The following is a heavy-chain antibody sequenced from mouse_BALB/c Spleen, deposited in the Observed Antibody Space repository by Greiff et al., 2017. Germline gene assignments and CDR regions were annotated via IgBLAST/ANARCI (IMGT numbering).Heavy chain of an antibody. CDR1: GYSITSGYY. CDR3: AREYRYDAMDY. J-gene: IGHJ4*01. D-gene: IGHD2-14*01. CDR2: ISYDGSN. V-gene: IGHV3-6*02. Sequence: EVQLQQSGPGLVKPSQSLSLTCSVTGYSITSGYYWNWIRQFPGNKLEWMGYISYDGSNNYNPSLKNRISITRDTSKNQFFLKLTSVTTEDTATYYCAREYRYDAMDYWGQGTSVTVSS.